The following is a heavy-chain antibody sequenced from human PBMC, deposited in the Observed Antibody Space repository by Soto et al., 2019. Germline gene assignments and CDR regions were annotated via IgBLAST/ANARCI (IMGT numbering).Heavy chain of an antibody. J-gene: IGHJ2*01. CDR2: ISYDGSNK. CDR1: GFTFSSYA. Sequence: QVQLVESGGGVVQTGRSLRLSCAASGFTFSSYAMHWVRQAPGKGLEWVAVISYDGSNKYYADSVKGRFTISRDNSKNTLYLQMNSLRAEDTAVYYCARGATVKRWYFDLWGRGTLVTVSS. D-gene: IGHD4-17*01. CDR3: ARGATVKRWYFDL. V-gene: IGHV3-30-3*01.